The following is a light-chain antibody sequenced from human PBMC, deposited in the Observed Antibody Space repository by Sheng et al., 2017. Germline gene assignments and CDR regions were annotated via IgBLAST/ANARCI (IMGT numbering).Light chain of an antibody. J-gene: IGLJ3*02. Sequence: NFMLTQPHSVSESPGGDSHHLLHPQQWRHCQWLCAVVPAAPGRSPTAIIYEDYKRPSGVPDRFSGSIDTSSNSAFLTISGLKTEDEADYYCQSYHDYEQVFGGGTKLTVL. CDR1: WRHCQWL. CDR3: QSYHDYEQV. V-gene: IGLV6-57*01. CDR2: EDY.